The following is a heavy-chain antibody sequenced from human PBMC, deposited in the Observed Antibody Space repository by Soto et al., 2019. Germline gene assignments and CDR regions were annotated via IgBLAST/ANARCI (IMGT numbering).Heavy chain of an antibody. CDR3: ARGGNYDFWSGYSSYYYYGMDV. D-gene: IGHD3-3*01. CDR1: GFTFSSYG. J-gene: IGHJ6*02. Sequence: GGSLRLSCASSGFTFSSYGMHWVRQAPGKGLEWVAVIWYDGSNKYYADSVKGRFTISRDNSKNTLYLQMNSLRAEDTAVYYCARGGNYDFWSGYSSYYYYGMDVWGPGTTVTVSS. V-gene: IGHV3-33*01. CDR2: IWYDGSNK.